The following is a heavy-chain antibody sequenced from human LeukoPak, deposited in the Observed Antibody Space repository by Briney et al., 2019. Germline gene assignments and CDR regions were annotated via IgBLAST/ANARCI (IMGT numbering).Heavy chain of an antibody. D-gene: IGHD5-18*01. CDR2: ISYDGSNK. Sequence: GGSLRLSCAASGFTFSSYAMSWVRQAPGKGLEWVAVISYDGSNKYYADSVKGRFTISRDNSKNTLYLQMNSLRAEDTAVYYCAKDRSDSYGQYYFDYWGQGTLVTVSS. CDR1: GFTFSSYA. J-gene: IGHJ4*02. V-gene: IGHV3-30*18. CDR3: AKDRSDSYGQYYFDY.